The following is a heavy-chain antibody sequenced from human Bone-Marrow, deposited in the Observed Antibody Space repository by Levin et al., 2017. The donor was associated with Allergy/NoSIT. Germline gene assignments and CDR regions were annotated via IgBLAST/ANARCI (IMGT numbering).Heavy chain of an antibody. CDR3: ARATSGVVALIGSH. CDR1: GFTFSSYS. V-gene: IGHV3-48*01. D-gene: IGHD2-15*01. Sequence: QAGGSLRLSCAASGFTFSSYSMNWVRQAPGKGLEWVSYISSSSSTIYYADSVKGRFTISRDNAKNSLYLQMNSLRAEDTAVYYCARATSGVVALIGSHWGQGTLVTVSS. CDR2: ISSSSSTI. J-gene: IGHJ1*01.